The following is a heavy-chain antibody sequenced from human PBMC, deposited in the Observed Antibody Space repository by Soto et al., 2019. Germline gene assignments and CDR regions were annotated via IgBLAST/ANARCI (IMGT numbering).Heavy chain of an antibody. CDR1: GYKFTSYD. Sequence: QVQLVQSGAEVKKPGASVKVSCKASGYKFTSYDISWVRQAAGQGPEWVGWINPASGNTGYAHEIQGRVIRTRDTSTGTAYMELTSLRSEDTAVYYCVRSKISQWYSDLWGRGTLVTV. V-gene: IGHV1-8*01. CDR2: INPASGNT. J-gene: IGHJ2*01. D-gene: IGHD3-16*01. CDR3: VRSKISQWYSDL.